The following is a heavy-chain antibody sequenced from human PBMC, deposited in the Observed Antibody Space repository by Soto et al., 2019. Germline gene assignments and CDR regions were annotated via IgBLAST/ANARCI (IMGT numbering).Heavy chain of an antibody. Sequence: GESLKISCQSSGYTFSNFWIGWVRPLPGKGLEWTGIIYPGDHETRYSPSFHGKVTISADRSINTAYLQWNSLEASDTAFYFCARSPRSSPYFDYWGQGALVTVSS. CDR2: IYPGDHET. CDR3: ARSPRSSPYFDY. V-gene: IGHV5-51*01. J-gene: IGHJ4*02. D-gene: IGHD6-13*01. CDR1: GYTFSNFW.